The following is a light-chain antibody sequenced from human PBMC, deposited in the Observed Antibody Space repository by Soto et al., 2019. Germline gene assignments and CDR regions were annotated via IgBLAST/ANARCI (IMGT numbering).Light chain of an antibody. CDR2: EVS. CDR1: SSDVGGYNY. V-gene: IGLV2-8*01. Sequence: QSALTQSPSASGSPGQSVTISCTGTSSDVGGYNYVSWYQQHPGKAPKLMISEVSKRPSGVPNRFSGSKSGNTASLTVSGLQAEDEADYYCSSFAGNNNVVFGGGTKLTVL. J-gene: IGLJ2*01. CDR3: SSFAGNNNVV.